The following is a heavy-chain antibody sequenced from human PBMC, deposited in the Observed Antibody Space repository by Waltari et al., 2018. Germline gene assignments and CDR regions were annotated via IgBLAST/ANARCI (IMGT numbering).Heavy chain of an antibody. CDR3: ARDSSGYYDAFDI. V-gene: IGHV4-59*01. Sequence: QVQLQESGPGLVKPSETLSLTCNVSGGSISSYYWSWIRQPPGKGLEWIGYIYYSGSTNYNPSLKSRVTISVDTSKNQFSLKLSSVTAADTAVYYCARDSSGYYDAFDIWGQGTMVTVSS. CDR2: IYYSGST. CDR1: GGSISSYY. D-gene: IGHD3-22*01. J-gene: IGHJ3*02.